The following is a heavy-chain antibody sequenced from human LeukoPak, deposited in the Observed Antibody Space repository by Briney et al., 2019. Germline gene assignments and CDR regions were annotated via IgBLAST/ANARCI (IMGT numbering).Heavy chain of an antibody. CDR3: ASRIVVSPTAIETWFDS. J-gene: IGHJ5*01. CDR1: GGSISHYY. Sequence: SETLSLTCTVSGGSISHYYWSWIRQPPGKGPEWIGYIYYTGTTNYNPSLKSRVTISVDTSKNQFSLKLNSVTAADTALYFCASRIVVSPTAIETWFDSWGQGTLVTVS. CDR2: IYYTGTT. V-gene: IGHV4-59*01. D-gene: IGHD2-2*01.